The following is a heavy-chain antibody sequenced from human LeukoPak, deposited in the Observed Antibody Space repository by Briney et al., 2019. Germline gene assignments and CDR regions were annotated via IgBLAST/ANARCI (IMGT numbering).Heavy chain of an antibody. J-gene: IGHJ4*02. Sequence: SETLSLTCAVSGGSISSDGYSWSWIRQPPGEGLEWIGYIYYSERPYYHPSRKGPVCISVDTHQYQFSLTLGPVADPAPAWFFCGTRGYSGWGVFDYWGQGTLVTVSS. D-gene: IGHD5-12*01. CDR3: GTRGYSGWGVFDY. CDR2: IYYSERP. V-gene: IGHV4-30-4*07. CDR1: GGSISSDGYS.